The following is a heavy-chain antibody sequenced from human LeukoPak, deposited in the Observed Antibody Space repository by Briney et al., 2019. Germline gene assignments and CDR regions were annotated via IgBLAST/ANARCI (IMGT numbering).Heavy chain of an antibody. Sequence: GGSLRLSCATSGFTFSRHVMHWVRRSPGKGLEWVAVISSDGSNTDYADSVKGRFTISRDNSKNTLYLELHRLRAEDTAVYYCAKDSVVMNFFESWGQGTLVTVSS. CDR2: ISSDGSNT. CDR3: AKDSVVMNFFES. CDR1: GFTFSRHV. J-gene: IGHJ4*02. V-gene: IGHV3-30*18. D-gene: IGHD3-22*01.